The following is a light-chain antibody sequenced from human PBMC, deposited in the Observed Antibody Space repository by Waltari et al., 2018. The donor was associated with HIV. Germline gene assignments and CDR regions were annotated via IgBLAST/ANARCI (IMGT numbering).Light chain of an antibody. CDR2: DNN. Sequence: QSVLTQPPSVSAAPGQKVTISCSGSRSNIGNNYVYWYQPLPGTAPKLLIYDNNKRPSGIPDRFSGSKSGTSATLGITGLQTGDEADYYCGTWDSSLSAVVFGGGTKLTVL. CDR1: RSNIGNNY. CDR3: GTWDSSLSAVV. J-gene: IGLJ2*01. V-gene: IGLV1-51*01.